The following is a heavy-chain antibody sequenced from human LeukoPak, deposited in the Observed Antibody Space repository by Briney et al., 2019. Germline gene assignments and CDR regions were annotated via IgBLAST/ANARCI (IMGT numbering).Heavy chain of an antibody. J-gene: IGHJ4*02. CDR2: IYPGDSDT. CDR3: ASWTGDYYGSGEYYFDY. Sequence: GESLKISXKGSGYSFTSYWIGWVRQMPGKGQEWMGIIYPGDSDTRYSPSFQGQVTISADKSISTAYLQWSSLKASDTAMYYCASWTGDYYGSGEYYFDYWGQGTLVTVSS. CDR1: GYSFTSYW. D-gene: IGHD3-10*01. V-gene: IGHV5-51*01.